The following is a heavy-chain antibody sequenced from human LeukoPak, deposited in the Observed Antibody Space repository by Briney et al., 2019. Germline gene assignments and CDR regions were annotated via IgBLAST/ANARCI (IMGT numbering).Heavy chain of an antibody. V-gene: IGHV4-59*08. Sequence: PSETLSLTCTVSGGSISSYYWSWIRQPPGKGLEWIGYIYYSGSTNYNPSLKSRVTISVDTSKNQFSLKLSSVTAADTAVYYCARADFQYCSSTSCAHYYYYYMDVWGKGTTVTVSS. CDR2: IYYSGST. D-gene: IGHD2-2*01. CDR3: ARADFQYCSSTSCAHYYYYYMDV. J-gene: IGHJ6*03. CDR1: GGSISSYY.